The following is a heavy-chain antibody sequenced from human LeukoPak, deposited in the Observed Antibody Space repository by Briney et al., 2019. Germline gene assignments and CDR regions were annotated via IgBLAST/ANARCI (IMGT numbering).Heavy chain of an antibody. CDR1: GYSISSGYY. J-gene: IGHJ4*02. D-gene: IGHD3-22*01. CDR3: AKEGSGYDPFIDY. V-gene: IGHV4-38-2*01. CDR2: IYHSGST. Sequence: KPSETLSLTCAVSGYSISSGYYWGWIRQPPGKGLEWIGSIYHSGSTYYNPSLKSRVTISVDTSKNQFSLKLSSVTAADTAVYYCAKEGSGYDPFIDYWGQGTLVTVSS.